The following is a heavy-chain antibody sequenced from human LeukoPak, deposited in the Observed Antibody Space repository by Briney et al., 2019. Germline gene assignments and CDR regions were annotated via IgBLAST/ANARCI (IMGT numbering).Heavy chain of an antibody. D-gene: IGHD2-21*02. Sequence: GASVKVSCKASGYTFTSYGISWVRQAPGQGLEWMGGFDPEDGETIYAQKFQGRVTMTEDTSTDTAYMELSSLRSEDTAVYYCATLHYSYCGGGCYGAIYFDYWGQGTLVTVSS. CDR3: ATLHYSYCGGGCYGAIYFDY. J-gene: IGHJ4*02. CDR2: FDPEDGET. CDR1: GYTFTSYG. V-gene: IGHV1-24*01.